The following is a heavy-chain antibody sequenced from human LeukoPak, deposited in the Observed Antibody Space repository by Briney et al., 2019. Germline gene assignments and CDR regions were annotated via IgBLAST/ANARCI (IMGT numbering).Heavy chain of an antibody. Sequence: PGGSLRLSCAASGFTVSSNYMTWVRQAPGKGLEWVSVIYKNAITYYADTVKGRFTISRDNSKNTLYLQMNSLRAEDTAVYYCARDRGLRYLDYWGQGTLVTVSS. CDR1: GFTVSSNY. D-gene: IGHD3-9*01. J-gene: IGHJ4*02. CDR3: ARDRGLRYLDY. V-gene: IGHV3-53*01. CDR2: IYKNAIT.